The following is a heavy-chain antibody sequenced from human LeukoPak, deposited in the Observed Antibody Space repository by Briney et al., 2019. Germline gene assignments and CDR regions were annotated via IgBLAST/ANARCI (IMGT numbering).Heavy chain of an antibody. CDR1: GYTFTSYY. V-gene: IGHV1-2*02. CDR3: ARTYCSGGSCYSFGVDY. Sequence: ASVKVSCKASGYTFTSYYMHWVRQAPGQGLEWMGWINPNSGGTNYAQKFQGRVTMTRDTSISTAYMELSRLRSDDTAVYYCARTYCSGGSCYSFGVDYWGQGTLVTVSS. D-gene: IGHD2-15*01. J-gene: IGHJ4*02. CDR2: INPNSGGT.